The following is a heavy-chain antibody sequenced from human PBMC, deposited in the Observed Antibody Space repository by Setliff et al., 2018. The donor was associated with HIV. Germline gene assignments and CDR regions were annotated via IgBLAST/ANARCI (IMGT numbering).Heavy chain of an antibody. D-gene: IGHD3-3*01. Sequence: GGSLRLSCAASGFSFSAYSMNWVRKAPGKGLEWVSSISTAGSDRFYTDSVTGRFTISRDNAKKSLYLQMNSLRAEDTAVYYCARGFTDTVVGVVPFFDYWGQGTLVTVSS. V-gene: IGHV3-21*01. CDR1: GFSFSAYS. CDR3: ARGFTDTVVGVVPFFDY. CDR2: ISTAGSDR. J-gene: IGHJ4*02.